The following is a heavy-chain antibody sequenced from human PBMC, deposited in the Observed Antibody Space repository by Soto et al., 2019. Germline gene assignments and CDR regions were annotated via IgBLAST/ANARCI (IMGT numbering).Heavy chain of an antibody. D-gene: IGHD6-6*01. CDR3: AREGQLVPQFDY. CDR2: IIPILGIA. Sequence: QVQLVQSGAEVKKPGSSVKVSCKASGGTFSSYTISWVRQAPGQGREWMGRIIPILGIANYAQKLQGRVTITADKSTSTAYMELSSLRSEDTAVYYCAREGQLVPQFDYWGQGTLVTVSS. V-gene: IGHV1-69*08. J-gene: IGHJ4*02. CDR1: GGTFSSYT.